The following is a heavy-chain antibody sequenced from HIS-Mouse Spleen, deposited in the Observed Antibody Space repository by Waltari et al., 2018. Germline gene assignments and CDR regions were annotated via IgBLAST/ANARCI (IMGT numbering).Heavy chain of an antibody. Sequence: QVQLQESGPGLVKPSETLSLTCTVSGYSISSGYYWGWIRQPPGKGLEWIGSIYHSGSTYYNPSLKSRVTISVDTSKNQFSLKLSSVTAADTAVYYCASLTKSGYSGYETDYFDYWGQGTLVTVSS. J-gene: IGHJ4*02. CDR1: GYSISSGYY. D-gene: IGHD5-12*01. V-gene: IGHV4-38-2*02. CDR3: ASLTKSGYSGYETDYFDY. CDR2: IYHSGST.